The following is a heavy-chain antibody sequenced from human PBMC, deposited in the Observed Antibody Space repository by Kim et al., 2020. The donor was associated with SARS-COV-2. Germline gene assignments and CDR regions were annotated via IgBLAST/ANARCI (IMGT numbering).Heavy chain of an antibody. V-gene: IGHV3-48*04. CDR3: ADGSGRRDI. J-gene: IGHJ3*02. CDR2: SII. Sequence: SIIYSADSVKGRFTNTRDNAKNSLYLQMNSLRAEDTAVYYCADGSGRRDIWGQGTMVTVSS. D-gene: IGHD3-10*01.